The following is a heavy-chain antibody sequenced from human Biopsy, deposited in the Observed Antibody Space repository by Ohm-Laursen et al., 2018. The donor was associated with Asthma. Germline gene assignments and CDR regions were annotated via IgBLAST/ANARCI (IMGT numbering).Heavy chain of an antibody. Sequence: TLSLTWAVSYGSITSGGYYWTWIRQHPGKGLEWIGFIYYSGSTYYNPSLKSRVSISIDTSKSQFSLKLSPVTAADTAVYYCARAQDYYDSRGYYRSFDYWGQGTLVTVSS. V-gene: IGHV4-31*11. D-gene: IGHD3-22*01. CDR3: ARAQDYYDSRGYYRSFDY. CDR1: YGSITSGGYY. CDR2: IYYSGST. J-gene: IGHJ4*02.